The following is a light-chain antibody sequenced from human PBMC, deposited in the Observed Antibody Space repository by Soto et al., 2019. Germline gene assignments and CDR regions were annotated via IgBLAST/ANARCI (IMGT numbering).Light chain of an antibody. V-gene: IGLV2-18*02. CDR3: SSYTSSSTYA. Sequence: QSALTQPPSVSGSPGQSVAISCTGTSSDVGGSNGVSWYQQPPGTAPKLMIYDVSNRPSGVPDRFSGSKSGNTASLTISGLQAEDEGDYYCSSYTSSSTYAFGPGTKVTVL. CDR1: SSDVGGSNG. J-gene: IGLJ1*01. CDR2: DVS.